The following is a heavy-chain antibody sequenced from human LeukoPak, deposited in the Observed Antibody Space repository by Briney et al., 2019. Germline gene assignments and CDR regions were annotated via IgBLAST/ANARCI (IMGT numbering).Heavy chain of an antibody. CDR1: GSSFTSDYY. CDR3: ARDRGVVLRLAFDI. D-gene: IGHD2-15*01. V-gene: IGHV4-38-2*02. CDR2: IYYSGTT. J-gene: IGHJ3*02. Sequence: SETLSLTCTVSGSSFTSDYYWAWIRQPPGKGLEWIGSIYYSGTTYYNPSLKSRVTISVDTSKNHFSLTLSSVTAADTAVYYCARDRGVVLRLAFDIWGQGTMVNVSS.